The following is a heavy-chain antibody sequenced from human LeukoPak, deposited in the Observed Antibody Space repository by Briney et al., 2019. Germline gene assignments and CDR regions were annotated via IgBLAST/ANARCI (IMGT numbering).Heavy chain of an antibody. J-gene: IGHJ4*02. CDR1: GYTFTSYA. V-gene: IGHV1-3*01. CDR3: ARANSFAIRVDY. D-gene: IGHD2/OR15-2a*01. Sequence: GASVKVSCKASGYTFTSYAMHWVRQAPGQRLEWMGWINAGNGNTKYSQKFQGRVTITRDTSIDTAYMEMTSLTSDDTAVYYCARANSFAIRVDYWGQGTLVTVSS. CDR2: INAGNGNT.